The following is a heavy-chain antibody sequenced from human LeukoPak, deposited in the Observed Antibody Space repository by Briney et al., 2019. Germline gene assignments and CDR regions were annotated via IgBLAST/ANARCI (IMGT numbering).Heavy chain of an antibody. CDR3: ARGLSNLEDC. D-gene: IGHD1-1*01. Sequence: GGSLRLSCAASGFTFSSYWMHRVRQPPGKGLVWVSRISGDGNSAIYADSVKGRFTISRDNAKSTLYLQMNSLRADDTAVYYCARGLSNLEDCWGQGTLVTVSS. CDR2: ISGDGNSA. V-gene: IGHV3-74*01. J-gene: IGHJ4*02. CDR1: GFTFSSYW.